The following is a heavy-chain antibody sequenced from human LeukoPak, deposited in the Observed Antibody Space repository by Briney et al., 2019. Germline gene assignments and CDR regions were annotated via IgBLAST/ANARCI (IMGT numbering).Heavy chain of an antibody. V-gene: IGHV4-59*08. CDR1: GGSINSYY. J-gene: IGHJ3*02. CDR2: IYYSGST. CDR3: ARHDDHYDSDDAFDI. D-gene: IGHD3-22*01. Sequence: SETLSLTCTVSGGSINSYYWSWIRQPPGRGLEWIGNIYYSGSTRYNPSLKSRVTISVDTSKSQFSLKLSSVTAADTAVYYCARHDDHYDSDDAFDIWGQGTMVIVSS.